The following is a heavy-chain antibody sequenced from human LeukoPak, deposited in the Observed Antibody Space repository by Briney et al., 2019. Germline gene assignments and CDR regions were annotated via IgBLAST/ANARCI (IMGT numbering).Heavy chain of an antibody. D-gene: IGHD6-13*01. CDR2: IKSKTDGGTT. CDR1: GFTFSKAW. CDR3: TTVKGDSSWDRYNWFDP. J-gene: IGHJ5*02. V-gene: IGHV3-15*01. Sequence: KTGGSLRLSCAASGFTFSKAWMSWVRQAPGKGLDWIGRIKSKTDGGTTDYAAPVKGRFTISRDDSKNTLYLQMNSLKTEDTALYYCTTVKGDSSWDRYNWFDPWGQGTLVTVSS.